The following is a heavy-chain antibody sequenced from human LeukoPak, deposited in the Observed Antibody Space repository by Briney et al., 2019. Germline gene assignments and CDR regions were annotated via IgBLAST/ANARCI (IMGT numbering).Heavy chain of an antibody. CDR2: IYSSGST. CDR3: ARAGVQWQRPRDYYYYYMDV. Sequence: PSETLSLTCTVSGDSISSYFWTWIRQPAGKGLEWIGRIYSSGSTNYNPSLKSRVTTSVDKSRNQFSLKLSSVTAADTAVYYCARAGVQWQRPRDYYYYYMDVWGKGSTVTVSS. D-gene: IGHD6-19*01. J-gene: IGHJ6*03. CDR1: GDSISSYF. V-gene: IGHV4-4*07.